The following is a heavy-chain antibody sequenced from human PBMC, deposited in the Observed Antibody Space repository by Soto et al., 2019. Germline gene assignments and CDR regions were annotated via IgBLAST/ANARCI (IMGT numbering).Heavy chain of an antibody. D-gene: IGHD2-15*01. CDR2: IIPIFGTA. V-gene: IGHV1-69*13. CDR1: GGTFRRYA. CDR3: AARYCGGGSCFFVGLFDY. J-gene: IGHJ4*02. Sequence: SVKVSWKASGGTFRRYAISWVRQAPGQGLEWMGGIIPIFGTANYAQKFQGRVTITADESTSTAYMELSSLRSEDTAVYYWAARYCGGGSCFFVGLFDYWGQGTLVTVSS.